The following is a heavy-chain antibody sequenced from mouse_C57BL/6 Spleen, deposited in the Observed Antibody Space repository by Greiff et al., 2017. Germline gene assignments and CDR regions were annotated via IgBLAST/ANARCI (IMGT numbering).Heavy chain of an antibody. CDR3: VREGDNTTVVAHFDD. CDR2: IRSKSSNYAT. J-gene: IGHJ2*01. Sequence: EVQRVESGGGLVQPKGSLKLSCAASGFTFNTYAMHWVRQAPGKGLEWVARIRSKSSNYATYYADSVKDRFTISRDDSQSMLYLQMNNLKTEDTAMYYCVREGDNTTVVAHFDDWGQGTTLTVSS. D-gene: IGHD1-1*01. CDR1: GFTFNTYA. V-gene: IGHV10-3*01.